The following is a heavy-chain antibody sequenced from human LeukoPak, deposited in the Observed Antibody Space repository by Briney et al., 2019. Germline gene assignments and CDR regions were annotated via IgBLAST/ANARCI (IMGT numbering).Heavy chain of an antibody. J-gene: IGHJ3*02. Sequence: PSETLSLTCTVSGGSISSYYWSWIRQPPGKGLEWIGYIYYSGSTNYNPSLKSRVTISVDTSKNQFSLKLSSVTAADTAVYYCARVGTGTDAFDIWGQETMVTVSS. CDR1: GGSISSYY. V-gene: IGHV4-59*01. CDR3: ARVGTGTDAFDI. CDR2: IYYSGST. D-gene: IGHD1-1*01.